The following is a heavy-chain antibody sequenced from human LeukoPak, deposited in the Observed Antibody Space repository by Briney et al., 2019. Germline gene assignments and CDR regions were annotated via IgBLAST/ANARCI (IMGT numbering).Heavy chain of an antibody. CDR1: GFTFSDYY. CDR2: ISSSGSTI. Sequence: GGSLRLSCAASGFTFSDYYMSWIRQAPGKGLEWVSYISSSGSTIYYADSVKGRFTISRDNAKNSLYLQMNSLRAEDTAVYYCARDGVGEIYEYSSSSILFDYWGQGTLVTVSS. D-gene: IGHD6-6*01. CDR3: ARDGVGEIYEYSSSSILFDY. V-gene: IGHV3-11*04. J-gene: IGHJ4*02.